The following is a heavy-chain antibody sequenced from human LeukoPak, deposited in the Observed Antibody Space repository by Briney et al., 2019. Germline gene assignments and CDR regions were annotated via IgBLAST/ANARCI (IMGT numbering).Heavy chain of an antibody. Sequence: GSLRLSCAASGFTFSSYAMHWVRQAPGKGLEWVAVISYDGSNKYYADSVKGRFTISRDNSKNTLYLQMNSLRSEDTAVYYCASDSAWNLHGGYLDHWGQGTLVSVSS. CDR3: ASDSAWNLHGGYLDH. D-gene: IGHD2-15*01. CDR2: ISYDGSNK. V-gene: IGHV3-30*04. J-gene: IGHJ4*02. CDR1: GFTFSSYA.